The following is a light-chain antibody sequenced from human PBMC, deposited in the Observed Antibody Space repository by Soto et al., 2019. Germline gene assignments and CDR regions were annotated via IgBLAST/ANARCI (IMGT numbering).Light chain of an antibody. CDR3: CSYGGTNNVV. J-gene: IGLJ2*01. CDR1: SGDVGAYNY. V-gene: IGLV2-11*01. CDR2: DVN. Sequence: QSVLTQPRSVSGSPGQSVTISCTGTSGDVGAYNYISWYQQHPGKAPKFLIYDVNKRPSGVPDRFFGSKSGNTASLTISGLQPEDEADYYCCSYGGTNNVVFGGGTKLTVL.